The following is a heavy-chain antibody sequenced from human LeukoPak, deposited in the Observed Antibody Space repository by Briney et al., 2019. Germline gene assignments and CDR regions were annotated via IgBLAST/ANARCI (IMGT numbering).Heavy chain of an antibody. CDR3: ARGRDGYTFFDY. CDR1: GGSISSHY. D-gene: IGHD5-24*01. J-gene: IGHJ4*02. Sequence: PSETLSLTCTVSGGSISSHYWSWIRQPPGKGLEWIGYIYYSGSTNYNPSLKSRVTISVDTSKNQFSLKLSSVTAADTAVYYCARGRDGYTFFDYWGQGTLVTVSS. V-gene: IGHV4-59*11. CDR2: IYYSGST.